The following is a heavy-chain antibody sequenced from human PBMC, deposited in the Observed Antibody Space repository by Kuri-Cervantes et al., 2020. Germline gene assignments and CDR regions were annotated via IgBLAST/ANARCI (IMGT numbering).Heavy chain of an antibody. V-gene: IGHV3-33*01. D-gene: IGHD3-10*01. CDR2: IWYDGSNK. CDR1: GFTFSSYG. J-gene: IGHJ6*02. CDR3: ARDSGYYYGSGSQLYYYYGMDV. Sequence: GGSLRLSCAASGFTFSSYGMHWVRQAPGKGLEWVAVIWYDGSNKYYADSVKGRFTISRDNSKNTLYLQMNSLRAEETAVYYCARDSGYYYGSGSQLYYYYGMDVWGQGTTVTVSS.